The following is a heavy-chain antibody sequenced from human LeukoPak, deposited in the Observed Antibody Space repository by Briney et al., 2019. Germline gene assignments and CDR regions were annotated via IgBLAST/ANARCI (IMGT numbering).Heavy chain of an antibody. CDR2: ISYDGSNK. CDR1: GFTFGSYG. D-gene: IGHD4-17*01. Sequence: PGGTLRLSCAASGFTFGSYGMHWVRQAPGKGLEWVAVISYDGSNKYYADSVKGRFTISRDNSKNTLYLQMNSLRAEDTAVYYCSTTVTTLFSYWGQGTLITVSS. V-gene: IGHV3-30*03. J-gene: IGHJ4*02. CDR3: STTVTTLFSY.